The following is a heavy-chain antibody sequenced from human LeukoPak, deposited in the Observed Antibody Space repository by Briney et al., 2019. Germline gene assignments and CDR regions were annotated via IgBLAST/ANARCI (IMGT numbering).Heavy chain of an antibody. J-gene: IGHJ5*02. V-gene: IGHV4-34*01. CDR3: AREGAPRAAGTFDP. D-gene: IGHD6-13*01. Sequence: SETLSLTCAVYGGSFSGYYWSWIRQPPGKGLEWIGEINHSGSTNYNPSLKSRVTISVDTSKNQFSLKLSSVTAADTAVYYCAREGAPRAAGTFDPWGQGTLVTVSS. CDR2: INHSGST. CDR1: GGSFSGYY.